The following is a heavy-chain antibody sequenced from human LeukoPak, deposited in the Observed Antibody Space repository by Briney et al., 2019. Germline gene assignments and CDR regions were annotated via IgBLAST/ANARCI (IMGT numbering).Heavy chain of an antibody. D-gene: IGHD3-22*01. CDR3: ASSPLITMIVGH. V-gene: IGHV1-45*02. J-gene: IGHJ4*02. Sequence: GASVKVSCKASGYTFTYRYLHWVRQAPGQALEWMGWITPFNGNTNYAQKFQDRVTITRDRSMSTAYMELSSLRSEDTAMYYCASSPLITMIVGHWGKGTLVTVSS. CDR2: ITPFNGNT. CDR1: GYTFTYRY.